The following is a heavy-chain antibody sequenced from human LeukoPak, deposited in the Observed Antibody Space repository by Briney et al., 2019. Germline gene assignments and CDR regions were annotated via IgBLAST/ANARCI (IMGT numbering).Heavy chain of an antibody. CDR3: ARDLGGLLWFGGVGSDY. CDR2: INWNGGST. V-gene: IGHV3-20*04. Sequence: AGGSLRLSCAAPGFTFDDYGMSWVRQAPGKGLEWVSGINWNGGSTGYADSVKGRFTISRDNAKNSLYLQMNSLRAEDTAVYYCARDLGGLLWFGGVGSDYWGQGTLVTVSS. J-gene: IGHJ4*02. D-gene: IGHD3-10*01. CDR1: GFTFDDYG.